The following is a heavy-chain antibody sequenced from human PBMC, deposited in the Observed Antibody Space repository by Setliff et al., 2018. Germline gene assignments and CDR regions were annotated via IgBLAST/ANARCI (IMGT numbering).Heavy chain of an antibody. CDR3: ARYDSSGYSENYYLDY. V-gene: IGHV4-39*07. CDR1: GGSISTTDYY. CDR2: VYYSGNT. D-gene: IGHD3-22*01. Sequence: PSETLSLTCTVSGGSISTTDYYWGWIRQPPGKGLEWIGCVYYSGNTYYSPSLKSRVTMFVDTSKNQLSLMLYSVTAADTAIYYCARYDSSGYSENYYLDYWGQGTLVTVSS. J-gene: IGHJ4*02.